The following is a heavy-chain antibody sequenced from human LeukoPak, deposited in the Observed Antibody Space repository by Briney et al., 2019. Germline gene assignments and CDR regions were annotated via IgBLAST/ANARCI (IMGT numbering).Heavy chain of an antibody. J-gene: IGHJ6*02. Sequence: GGSPRLSCAASGFTFSSYSMNWVRQAPGKGLEWVSSISSSSSYIYYADSVKGRFTISRDNAKNSLYLQMNSLRAEDTAVYYCAREVPAAVYGMDVWGQGTTVTVSS. D-gene: IGHD2-2*01. CDR2: ISSSSSYI. CDR3: AREVPAAVYGMDV. V-gene: IGHV3-21*01. CDR1: GFTFSSYS.